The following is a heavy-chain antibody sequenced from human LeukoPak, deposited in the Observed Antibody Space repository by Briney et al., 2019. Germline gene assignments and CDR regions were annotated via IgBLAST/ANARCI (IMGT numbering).Heavy chain of an antibody. CDR3: AKVSGYCSGGSCYLDY. J-gene: IGHJ4*02. CDR1: GFTFSDYY. CDR2: ISSSGSTI. D-gene: IGHD2-15*01. Sequence: PGGSLRLSCAASGFTFSDYYMSWIRQAPGKGLEWVSYISSSGSTIYYADSVKGRFTISRDNSKNTLYLQMNSLRAEDTPVYYCAKVSGYCSGGSCYLDYWGQGTLVTVSS. V-gene: IGHV3-11*01.